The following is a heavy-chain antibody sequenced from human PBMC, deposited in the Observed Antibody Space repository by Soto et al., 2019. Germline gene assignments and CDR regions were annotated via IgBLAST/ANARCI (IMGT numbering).Heavy chain of an antibody. CDR2: IYYSGST. D-gene: IGHD5-18*01. CDR3: ARGRGYSYGYPRRYYFDY. J-gene: IGHJ4*02. Sequence: PSETLSLTCTVSGGSTSSYYWSWIRQPPGKGLEWIGYIYYSGSTNYNPSLKSRVTISVDTSKNQFSLKLSSVTAADTAVYYCARGRGYSYGYPRRYYFDYWGQGTLVTVSS. CDR1: GGSTSSYY. V-gene: IGHV4-59*01.